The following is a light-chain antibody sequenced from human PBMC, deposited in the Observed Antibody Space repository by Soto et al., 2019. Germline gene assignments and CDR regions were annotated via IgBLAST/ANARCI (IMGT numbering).Light chain of an antibody. CDR1: QTVAYTS. J-gene: IGKJ1*01. V-gene: IGKV3-20*01. CDR3: QQYVTTPRT. Sequence: EIVLTQSPGILSLSPGARATLSCRASQTVAYTSLAWYQQRPGQAPRLLIYGTSPRATGTPARFIGSGSGTAFTLTISRLEPEDFAVYYCQQYVTTPRTFGQGTKVE. CDR2: GTS.